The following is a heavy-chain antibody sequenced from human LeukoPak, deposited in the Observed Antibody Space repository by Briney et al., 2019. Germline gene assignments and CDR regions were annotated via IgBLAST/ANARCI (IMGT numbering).Heavy chain of an antibody. CDR3: TKHITTDATTPFYYGMDV. J-gene: IGHJ6*02. V-gene: IGHV3-21*01. D-gene: IGHD3-22*01. CDR1: GFAFSTYS. CDR2: ISLSSASI. Sequence: GGSLRLSCAASGFAFSTYSMNWVRQPPWKGLEWVASISLSSASIYYADSVKGRFTISRDNAKNSLHLQMDSLRAEDTAVYYCTKHITTDATTPFYYGMDVWGQGTTVTVSS.